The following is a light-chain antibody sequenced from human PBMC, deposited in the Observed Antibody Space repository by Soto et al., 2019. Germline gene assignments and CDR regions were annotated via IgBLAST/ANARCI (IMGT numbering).Light chain of an antibody. Sequence: DIPMTQSPSTLSASVGDRATITCRASQSIRSWLAWYQQKPGKAPKLLIYKASSLESGVPSRFSGSGSGTEFTLTISSLQPDDFATYYCQQYNSYSTFGQGTKVEIK. CDR3: QQYNSYST. V-gene: IGKV1-5*03. CDR1: QSIRSW. CDR2: KAS. J-gene: IGKJ1*01.